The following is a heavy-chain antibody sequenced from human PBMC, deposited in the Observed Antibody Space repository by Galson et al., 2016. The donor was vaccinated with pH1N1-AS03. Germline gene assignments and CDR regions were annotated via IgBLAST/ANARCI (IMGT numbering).Heavy chain of an antibody. CDR1: GYRFGTYW. V-gene: IGHV5-10-1*01. CDR2: IDPRDSYT. CDR3: ARHDVTAGADH. J-gene: IGHJ4*02. Sequence: QSGAEVKKPGQSLRISRKASGYRFGTYWISWVRQLPGKGLEWMGRIDPRDSYTNYNPSFEGHVTISSDTSISTVYLQWSSLKSSDTAIYYRARHDVTAGADHWGQGTLVTVSS. D-gene: IGHD5-18*01.